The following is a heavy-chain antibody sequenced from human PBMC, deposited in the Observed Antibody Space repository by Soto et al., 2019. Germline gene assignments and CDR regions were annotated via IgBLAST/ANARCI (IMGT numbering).Heavy chain of an antibody. V-gene: IGHV1-46*01. CDR1: GYY. J-gene: IGHJ4*02. D-gene: IGHD4-17*01. Sequence: ASVKVSCKASGYYVHWVRQAPGQGFEWMGIINPTGGTTTYAQKFQGRVTMTMDTSTSTVYMELSSLRSEDTAVYYCARVPQYGESFDYWGQGTLVTVS. CDR2: INPTGGTT. CDR3: ARVPQYGESFDY.